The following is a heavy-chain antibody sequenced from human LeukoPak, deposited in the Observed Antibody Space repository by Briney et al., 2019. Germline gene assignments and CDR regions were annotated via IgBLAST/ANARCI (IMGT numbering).Heavy chain of an antibody. CDR1: GFTFNNYA. J-gene: IGHJ4*02. CDR2: ISASGVMT. Sequence: GGSLRLSCAASGFTFNNYAMTWVRQAPGKGLEWVSTISASGVMTYYADSVKGRFTVSRDNAKNTLYLQMNSLRAEDTAVYYCARLFRYYDGSGSPGYFFDYWGQGTLVTVSS. V-gene: IGHV3-23*01. D-gene: IGHD3-22*01. CDR3: ARLFRYYDGSGSPGYFFDY.